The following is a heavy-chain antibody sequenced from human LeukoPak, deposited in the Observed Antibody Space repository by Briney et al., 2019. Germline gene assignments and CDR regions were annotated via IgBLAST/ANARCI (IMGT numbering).Heavy chain of an antibody. J-gene: IGHJ3*02. V-gene: IGHV4-59*01. Sequence: ASETLSLTCTVSGDSISNYYWGWIRQSPGKGLEWIGYDYYSGSINYNPSLKSRVTISVDTSKNQFSLKMSSVTAADTAVYYCARASPRKGYDSSTTWDIDAFDIWGQGTMVTVSS. D-gene: IGHD3-22*01. CDR2: DYYSGSI. CDR3: ARASPRKGYDSSTTWDIDAFDI. CDR1: GDSISNYY.